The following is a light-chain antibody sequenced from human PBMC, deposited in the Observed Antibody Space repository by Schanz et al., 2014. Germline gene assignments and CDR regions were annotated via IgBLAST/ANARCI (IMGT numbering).Light chain of an antibody. CDR2: GAS. V-gene: IGKV3-20*01. Sequence: EIVMTQSPATLSVSPGERATLSCRASQSVSSNLAWYQQKPGQAPRLLIYGASSRATGIPDRFSGSGSGTDFTLTISRLEPEDFAVYYCQQYANSPLTFGGGTKVEIK. CDR1: QSVSSN. CDR3: QQYANSPLT. J-gene: IGKJ4*01.